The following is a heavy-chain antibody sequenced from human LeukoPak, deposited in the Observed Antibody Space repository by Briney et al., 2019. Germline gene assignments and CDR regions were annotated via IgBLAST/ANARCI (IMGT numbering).Heavy chain of an antibody. CDR1: GGSISSYY. V-gene: IGHV4-4*07. CDR2: IYTSGST. Sequence: SETLSLTCTVSGGSISSYYWSWIRQPAGKGLEWIGRIYTSGSTNYNPSLKSRVTMSVDTSKNQSSLKLSSVTAADTAVYYCARDMYYYDSSGPRYFDLWGRGTLVTVSS. J-gene: IGHJ2*01. D-gene: IGHD3-22*01. CDR3: ARDMYYYDSSGPRYFDL.